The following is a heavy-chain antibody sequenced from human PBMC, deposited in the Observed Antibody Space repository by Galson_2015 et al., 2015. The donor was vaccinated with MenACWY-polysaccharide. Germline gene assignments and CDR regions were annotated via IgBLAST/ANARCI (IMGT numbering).Heavy chain of an antibody. D-gene: IGHD3-10*01. CDR2: TSGRGSVT. V-gene: IGHV3-11*01. J-gene: IGHJ4*02. Sequence: SLRLSCAASGFTFSDYYIHWLRQTPGKGLEWLAYTSGRGSVTYFAEAGKGRSINRREKAKNSLYLQMNSLRAEDTSVYFCARDSRGARSSYFDNWGQGIQVTVSS. CDR1: GFTFSDYY. CDR3: ARDSRGARSSYFDN.